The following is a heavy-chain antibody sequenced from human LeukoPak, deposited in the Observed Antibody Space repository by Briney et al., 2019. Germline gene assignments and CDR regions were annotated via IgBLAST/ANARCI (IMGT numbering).Heavy chain of an antibody. J-gene: IGHJ4*02. V-gene: IGHV1-8*01. CDR2: MNPNSGNT. CDR3: ARAGGVQPFDY. D-gene: IGHD2-8*02. Sequence: ASVKVSCKASGYTFTSYDINWVRQATGQGLEWMGWMNPNSGNTSYAQKFQGRVTMTRDTSTSTVYMELSSLRSEDTAVYYCARAGGVQPFDYWGQGTLVTVSS. CDR1: GYTFTSYD.